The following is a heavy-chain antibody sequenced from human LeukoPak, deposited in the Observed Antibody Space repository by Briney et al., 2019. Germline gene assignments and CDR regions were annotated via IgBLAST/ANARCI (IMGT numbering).Heavy chain of an antibody. CDR3: ARDASALY. CDR1: GLIFSKYW. J-gene: IGHJ4*02. Sequence: GGSLRLSCAASGLIFSKYWMTWVRQAPGKGLEWVASIKPDGSEKYYLDSVKGRFTISRDNARDSLYLQMNSLKDDDTSVYFCARDASALYWGRGTLVTVSS. V-gene: IGHV3-7*01. D-gene: IGHD6-19*01. CDR2: IKPDGSEK.